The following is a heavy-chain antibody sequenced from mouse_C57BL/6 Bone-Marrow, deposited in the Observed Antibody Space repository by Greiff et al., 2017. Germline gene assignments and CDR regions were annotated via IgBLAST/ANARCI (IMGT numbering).Heavy chain of an antibody. CDR1: GLTFSSYG. J-gene: IGHJ1*03. Sequence: EVKLVESGGDLVKPGGSLKLSCAASGLTFSSYGMSWVRQTPDKRLEWVATISSGGSYTYYPDSVKGRFTISRDNAKNTLYLQMSSLKSEDTAMYYCARHRYFDVWGTGTTVTVSS. V-gene: IGHV5-6*01. CDR3: ARHRYFDV. CDR2: ISSGGSYT.